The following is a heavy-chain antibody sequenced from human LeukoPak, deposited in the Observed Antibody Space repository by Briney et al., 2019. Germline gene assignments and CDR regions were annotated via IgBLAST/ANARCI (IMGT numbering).Heavy chain of an antibody. J-gene: IGHJ4*02. CDR3: ARDPGDSGSRFDY. D-gene: IGHD1-26*01. CDR2: ISSSSSYI. V-gene: IGHV3-21*01. Sequence: GGSLRLSCAASGFAFSSYGMHWVRQAPGKGLEWVSSISSSSSYIYYADSVKGRFTISRDNAKNSLYLQMNSLRAEDTAVYYCARDPGDSGSRFDYWGQGTLVTVSS. CDR1: GFAFSSYG.